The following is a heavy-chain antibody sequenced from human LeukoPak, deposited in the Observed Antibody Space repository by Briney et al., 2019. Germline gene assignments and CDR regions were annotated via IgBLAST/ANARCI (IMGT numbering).Heavy chain of an antibody. Sequence: ASVTVSLKASGYTFIRYGISWVGQAPGQGLEWMGWISAYNDNTIYAQKLQGRVTMTTDTSTSTAYMELRSLTSDDTAVYYCARAKAVVANPFDYWGQGTLVTVSS. CDR2: ISAYNDNT. CDR1: GYTFIRYG. CDR3: ARAKAVVANPFDY. V-gene: IGHV1-18*01. J-gene: IGHJ4*01. D-gene: IGHD2-15*01.